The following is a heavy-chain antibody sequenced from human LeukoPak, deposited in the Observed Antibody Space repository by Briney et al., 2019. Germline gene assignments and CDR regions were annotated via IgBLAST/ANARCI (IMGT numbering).Heavy chain of an antibody. J-gene: IGHJ5*02. CDR3: AKDRQLDWFDP. D-gene: IGHD6-19*01. CDR1: GFTLSSYA. CDR2: ISGSGGST. Sequence: GGSLRLSCAASGFTLSSYAMSWVRHAPGKGLEWVSTISGSGGSTYYADPVKGRFTISRDNSKNTLYLQMNSLRAEDTAVYYCAKDRQLDWFDPWGQGTLVTVSS. V-gene: IGHV3-23*01.